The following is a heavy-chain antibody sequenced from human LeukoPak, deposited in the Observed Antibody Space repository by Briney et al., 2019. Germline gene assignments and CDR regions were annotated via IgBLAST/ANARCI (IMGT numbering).Heavy chain of an antibody. CDR2: ISGSGGST. Sequence: GGSLRLSCAASGFIFSSYAMIWVRQAPGKGLEWVSGISGSGGSTNYADSVKGRFTISRDNSKNTMYVQMNSPRAEDTALYYCAKRGSAWSFDYWGQGTLVIVSS. D-gene: IGHD6-19*01. CDR1: GFIFSSYA. V-gene: IGHV3-23*01. CDR3: AKRGSAWSFDY. J-gene: IGHJ4*02.